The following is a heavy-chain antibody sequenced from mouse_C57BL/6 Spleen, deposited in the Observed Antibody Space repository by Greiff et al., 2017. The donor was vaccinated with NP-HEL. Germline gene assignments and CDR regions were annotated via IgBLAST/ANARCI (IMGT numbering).Heavy chain of an antibody. CDR3: ARGGYYGSRGNWYFDV. J-gene: IGHJ1*03. Sequence: VQLQQSGAELVRPGASVKLSCKASGYTFTDYYINWVKQRPGQGLEWIARIYPGSGNTYYNEKFKGKATLTAEKSSSTAYMQLNSLTSEDSAVYFWARGGYYGSRGNWYFDVWGTGTTVTVSS. D-gene: IGHD1-1*01. CDR2: IYPGSGNT. CDR1: GYTFTDYY. V-gene: IGHV1-76*01.